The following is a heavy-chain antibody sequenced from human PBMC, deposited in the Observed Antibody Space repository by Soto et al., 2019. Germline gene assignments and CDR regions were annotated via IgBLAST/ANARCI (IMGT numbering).Heavy chain of an antibody. D-gene: IGHD1-7*01. V-gene: IGHV1-69*13. CDR2: IIPIFGTA. CDR3: ARDRVYPQRPSSWNYIGDAFDI. CDR1: GGTFSSYA. Sequence: SVKVSCKASGGTFSSYAISWVRQAPGQGLEWMGGIIPIFGTANYAQKFQGRVTITADESTSTAYMELSSLRSEDTAVYYCARDRVYPQRPSSWNYIGDAFDIWGQGTMVTVSS. J-gene: IGHJ3*02.